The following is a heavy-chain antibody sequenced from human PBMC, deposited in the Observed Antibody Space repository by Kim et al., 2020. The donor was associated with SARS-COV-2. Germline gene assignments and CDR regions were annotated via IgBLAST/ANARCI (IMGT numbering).Heavy chain of an antibody. CDR2: IIPIFGTA. CDR1: GGTFSSYA. J-gene: IGHJ6*02. D-gene: IGHD5-12*01. Sequence: ASVKVSCKASGGTFSSYAISWVRQAPGQGLEWMGGIIPIFGTANYAQKFQGRVTITADESTSTAYMELSRLRSEDTAVYYCARDKGSGYDSSASYYYGMDVWGQGTTVTVSS. V-gene: IGHV1-69*13. CDR3: ARDKGSGYDSSASYYYGMDV.